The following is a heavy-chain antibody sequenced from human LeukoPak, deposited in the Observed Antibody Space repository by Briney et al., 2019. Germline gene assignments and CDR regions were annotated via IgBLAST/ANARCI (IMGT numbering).Heavy chain of an antibody. Sequence: KSSETLSLTCTVSGGSISSYYWSWIRQPAGKGLEWIGRIYTSGSTNYNPSLKSRVTMSVDTSKNQFSLKLSSVTAADTAVYYCARGDIVVVPAAMDYYYYMDVWGKGTTVTVSS. D-gene: IGHD2-2*01. CDR2: IYTSGST. CDR3: ARGDIVVVPAAMDYYYYMDV. CDR1: GGSISSYY. V-gene: IGHV4-4*07. J-gene: IGHJ6*03.